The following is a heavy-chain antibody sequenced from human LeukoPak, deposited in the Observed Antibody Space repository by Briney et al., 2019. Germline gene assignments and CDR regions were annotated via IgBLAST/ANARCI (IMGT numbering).Heavy chain of an antibody. J-gene: IGHJ5*02. D-gene: IGHD3-22*01. V-gene: IGHV3-15*07. CDR1: GFPFSGYA. Sequence: PGGSLRLSCAASGFPFSGYAMNWVRQAPGKGLEWVGHIKSKTDGGTTDYAAPVKGRFTISRDDSKNTLYLQMNSLKTEDTAVYYCTAFYYYDSSGYLNWFDPWGQGTLVTVSS. CDR2: IKSKTDGGTT. CDR3: TAFYYYDSSGYLNWFDP.